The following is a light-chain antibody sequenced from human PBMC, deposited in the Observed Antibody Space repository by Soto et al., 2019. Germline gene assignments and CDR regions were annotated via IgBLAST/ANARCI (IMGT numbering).Light chain of an antibody. Sequence: DIRMTQSPSALSASVGDRATITCRASQDITNNLAWFQQKPGEVPKRLIYAASSLQSGVPSRFSGSGSGTEFTLTITSLQPEDFATYYCLQHDSYPRTFGQGTKVDIK. V-gene: IGKV1-17*03. CDR3: LQHDSYPRT. J-gene: IGKJ1*01. CDR2: AAS. CDR1: QDITNN.